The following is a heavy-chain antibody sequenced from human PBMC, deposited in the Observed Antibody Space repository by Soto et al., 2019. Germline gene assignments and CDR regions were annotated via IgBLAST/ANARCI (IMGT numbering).Heavy chain of an antibody. CDR2: INHSGST. J-gene: IGHJ4*02. CDR3: ARVPRSSGWYRDFDY. Sequence: QVQLQQWGAGLLKPSETLSLTCAVYGGSFSGYYWSWIRQPPGKGLEWIGEINHSGSTNYNPSLMSRVTISVDTSKNQFSQKLSSVTAADTAVYYCARVPRSSGWYRDFDYWGQGTLVTVSS. CDR1: GGSFSGYY. V-gene: IGHV4-34*01. D-gene: IGHD6-19*01.